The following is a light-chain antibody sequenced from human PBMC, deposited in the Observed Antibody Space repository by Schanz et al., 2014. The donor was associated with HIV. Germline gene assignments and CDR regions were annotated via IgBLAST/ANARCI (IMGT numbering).Light chain of an antibody. Sequence: QSVLTQPASVSGSPGQSITISCTGTSSDVGGYNYVSWYQQHPDKAPKLMIYDVSNRPSGVSNRFSGSKSGNTASLTISGLQAEDEADYYCCSYAGSSTWVFRGGTKLTVL. CDR2: DVS. CDR1: SSDVGGYNY. CDR3: CSYAGSSTWV. V-gene: IGLV2-14*03. J-gene: IGLJ3*02.